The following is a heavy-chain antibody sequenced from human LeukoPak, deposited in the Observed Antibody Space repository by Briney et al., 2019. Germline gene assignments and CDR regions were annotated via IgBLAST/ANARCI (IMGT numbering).Heavy chain of an antibody. Sequence: SETLSLTCAVYGGSFSGYYWSWIRQPPGKGLEWIGEINHSGSTNYNPSLKSRVTISVDTSKNLFSLKLSSVTAADTAVYYCARGWGIAVAATPTRLDYWGQGTLVTVSS. CDR2: INHSGST. V-gene: IGHV4-34*01. CDR3: ARGWGIAVAATPTRLDY. D-gene: IGHD6-19*01. CDR1: GGSFSGYY. J-gene: IGHJ4*02.